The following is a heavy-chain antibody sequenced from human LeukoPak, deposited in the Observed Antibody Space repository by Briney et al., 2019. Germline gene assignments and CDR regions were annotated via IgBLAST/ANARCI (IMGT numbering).Heavy chain of an antibody. CDR3: AKDRPYYDSSGYYVRQPYYYYYGMDV. CDR2: ISGSGGST. D-gene: IGHD3-22*01. J-gene: IGHJ6*02. Sequence: GGSLRLSCAASGFTFSSYAMSWVRQAPGKGLEWVSAISGSGGSTYYADSVKGRFTISRDNSKNTLYLQMNSLRAEDTAVYYCAKDRPYYDSSGYYVRQPYYYYYGMDVWGQGTTVTVSS. V-gene: IGHV3-23*01. CDR1: GFTFSSYA.